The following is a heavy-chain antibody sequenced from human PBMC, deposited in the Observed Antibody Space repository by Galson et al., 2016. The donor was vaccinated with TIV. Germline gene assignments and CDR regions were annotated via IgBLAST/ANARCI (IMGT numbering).Heavy chain of an antibody. J-gene: IGHJ4*02. V-gene: IGHV2-70*11. CDR2: IDWDDDK. CDR1: GFSLQTDGMC. Sequence: PALVKPTQTLTLTCTFSGFSLQTDGMCVNWIRQPPGKALEWLARIDWDDDKSYSSSLKTRLTISKDTSNNQVVLTMTNMDPVDTATYYCARISGYYDSSGHYIPRSFDYWGQGALVPVSS. D-gene: IGHD3-22*01. CDR3: ARISGYYDSSGHYIPRSFDY.